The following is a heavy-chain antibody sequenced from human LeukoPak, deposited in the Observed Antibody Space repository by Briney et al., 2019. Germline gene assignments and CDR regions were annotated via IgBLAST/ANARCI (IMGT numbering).Heavy chain of an antibody. Sequence: ASVKVSCMASGYTFTGYYMHWVRQAPGEGLEWMGWNNPNSGGTNYAQKFQGRVTMTRDTSISTAYMELSRLRSDDTAVYYCARDPQLLWFGELLKSDGMDVWGQGTTVTVSS. D-gene: IGHD3-10*01. J-gene: IGHJ6*02. V-gene: IGHV1-2*02. CDR2: NNPNSGGT. CDR1: GYTFTGYY. CDR3: ARDPQLLWFGELLKSDGMDV.